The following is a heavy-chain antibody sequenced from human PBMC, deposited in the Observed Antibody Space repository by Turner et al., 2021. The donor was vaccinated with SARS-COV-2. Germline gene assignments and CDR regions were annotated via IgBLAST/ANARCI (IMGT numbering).Heavy chain of an antibody. CDR1: GFPFSSYA. J-gene: IGHJ6*02. CDR3: AKATYDFWSGYGYYSYGMDV. Sequence: EVQLLESGGGLVQPGGSLRLSWAASGFPFSSYAMSWVRQAPGKVLEWVSAFSGSGGSTYYADSVKGRFTISRDNSKNTLYLQMNSLRAEDTAVYYCAKATYDFWSGYGYYSYGMDVWGQGTTVTVSS. CDR2: FSGSGGST. D-gene: IGHD3-3*01. V-gene: IGHV3-23*01.